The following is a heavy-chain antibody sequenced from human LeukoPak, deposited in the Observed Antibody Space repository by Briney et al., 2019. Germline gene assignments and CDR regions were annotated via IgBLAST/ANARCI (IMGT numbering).Heavy chain of an antibody. Sequence: SETLSLTCAVYGVSFSGYYWSWIRQPPGKGLEWIGEINHSGSTNYNPSLKSRVTISVDTSKNQFSLKLSSVTAADTAVYYCARCPYYDILTGYYYYYGMDVWGQGTTVTVSS. CDR1: GVSFSGYY. CDR2: INHSGST. CDR3: ARCPYYDILTGYYYYYGMDV. D-gene: IGHD3-9*01. J-gene: IGHJ6*02. V-gene: IGHV4-34*01.